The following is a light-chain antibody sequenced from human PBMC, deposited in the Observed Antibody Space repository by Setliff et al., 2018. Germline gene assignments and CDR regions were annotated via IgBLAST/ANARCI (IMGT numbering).Light chain of an antibody. CDR3: SSYTSIGTLIV. V-gene: IGLV2-14*03. CDR1: NSDVGGHNY. J-gene: IGLJ2*01. CDR2: DVS. Sequence: QSVLTQPASVSGSPGQSISISCTGSNSDVGGHNYVSWYQQHPGKAPKLLISDVSHRPSGVSIRFSGSKSGNTASLTISGLQAEDEADYYCSSYTSIGTLIVFGGGTQLTVL.